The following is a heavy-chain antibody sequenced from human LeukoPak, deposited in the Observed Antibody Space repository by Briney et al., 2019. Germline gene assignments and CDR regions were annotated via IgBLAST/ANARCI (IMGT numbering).Heavy chain of an antibody. D-gene: IGHD2-15*01. V-gene: IGHV4-30-4*01. CDR3: ARVPSSLYCSGGSCYTFDY. CDR1: GGSISSGDYY. Sequence: SETLSLTCTVSGGSISSGDYYWSWIRQPPGKGLEWIGYIYYSGGTYYNPSLKSRVTISVDTSKNQFSLKLSSVTAADTAVYYCARVPSSLYCSGGSCYTFDYWGQGTLVTVSS. CDR2: IYYSGGT. J-gene: IGHJ4*02.